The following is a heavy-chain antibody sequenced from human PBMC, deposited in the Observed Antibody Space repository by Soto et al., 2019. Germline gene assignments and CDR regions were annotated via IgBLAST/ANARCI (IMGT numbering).Heavy chain of an antibody. V-gene: IGHV4-30-4*01. Sequence: QVQLQESGPGLVKPSQTLSLTCTVSGGSISSGDYYWSWIRQPPGKGLEWIGYIYYSGSTYYNPSLKSRVTTSVDTSKYQFSLKLSSVTAADTAVYYCVRDEGDYCGGQYYFGSWGQGTLVTVSS. CDR1: GGSISSGDYY. D-gene: IGHD4-17*01. CDR3: VRDEGDYCGGQYYFGS. CDR2: IYYSGST. J-gene: IGHJ4*02.